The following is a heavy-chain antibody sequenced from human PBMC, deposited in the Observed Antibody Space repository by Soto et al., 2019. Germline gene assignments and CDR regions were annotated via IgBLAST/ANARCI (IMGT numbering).Heavy chain of an antibody. Sequence: QVQLQESGPGLVKPSQTLSLTCAVSGGSINSDTYYWSWIRQHPGKGLEWIGYVYYTGSTYYSPSLKRRVTISMDTSKNQFTLKLRSVTAADTAVYYCARYCSGGSCIMSYFDYWGLGTLVPVST. V-gene: IGHV4-31*11. CDR2: VYYTGST. CDR3: ARYCSGGSCIMSYFDY. J-gene: IGHJ4*02. CDR1: GGSINSDTYY. D-gene: IGHD2-15*01.